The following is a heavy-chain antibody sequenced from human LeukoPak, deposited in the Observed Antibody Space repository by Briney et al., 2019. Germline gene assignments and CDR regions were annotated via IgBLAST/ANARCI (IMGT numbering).Heavy chain of an antibody. V-gene: IGHV1-3*01. J-gene: IGHJ4*02. D-gene: IGHD3-10*01. CDR2: INAGDGNT. CDR1: GYIFTSYV. Sequence: ASAKVSCKASGYIFTSYVIHWVRQAPGQRLEWMGWINAGDGNTRYSQKFQDRVTFTRDTSASTAYMELSSLRSEDTAVYCARGFGCDYWGQGTLVTVSS. CDR3: ARGFGCDY.